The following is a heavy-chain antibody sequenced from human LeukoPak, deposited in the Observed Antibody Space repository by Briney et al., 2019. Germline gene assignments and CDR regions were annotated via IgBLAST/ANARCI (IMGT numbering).Heavy chain of an antibody. D-gene: IGHD3-9*01. Sequence: GGSLRLSCAASRFIFSSHAMSWVRQAPGKGLEWVTAISRSGDSTYYTDSVKGRFTISRDSSKNTLSLQMNSLRAEDTAVYYCAKGGSGGSDILTGYGDYWGQGTLVTVSS. J-gene: IGHJ4*02. CDR1: RFIFSSHA. V-gene: IGHV3-23*01. CDR2: ISRSGDST. CDR3: AKGGSGGSDILTGYGDY.